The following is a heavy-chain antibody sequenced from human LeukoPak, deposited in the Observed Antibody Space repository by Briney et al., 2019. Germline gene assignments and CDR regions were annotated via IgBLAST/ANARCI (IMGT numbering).Heavy chain of an antibody. CDR1: GSSFTSYW. V-gene: IGHV5-51*01. Sequence: GESLQISCKGSGSSFTSYWIGWVRQMPGKGLECMGIIYPGDSDTRYSPSFQGQVTISADKSISTAYLQWSSLKASDTAMYYCAGWMGATSRGLRYWGQGTLVTVSS. J-gene: IGHJ4*02. CDR2: IYPGDSDT. CDR3: AGWMGATSRGLRY. D-gene: IGHD1-26*01.